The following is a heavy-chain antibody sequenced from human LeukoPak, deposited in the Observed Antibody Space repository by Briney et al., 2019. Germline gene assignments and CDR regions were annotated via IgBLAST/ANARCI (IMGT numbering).Heavy chain of an antibody. V-gene: IGHV3-21*01. CDR3: ARVVPAASFDY. Sequence: GGSLRLSCAASGFTFSSYSMNWVRQAPGKGLEWVSSISSSSSYIYYADSVKGRFTISRDNAKNSLCLQMNSLRAEDTAVYYCARVVPAASFDYWGQGTLVTVSS. CDR1: GFTFSSYS. J-gene: IGHJ4*02. CDR2: ISSSSSYI. D-gene: IGHD2-2*01.